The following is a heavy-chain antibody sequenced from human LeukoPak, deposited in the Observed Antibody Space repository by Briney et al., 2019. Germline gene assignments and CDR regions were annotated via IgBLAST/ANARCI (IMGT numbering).Heavy chain of an antibody. V-gene: IGHV3-23*01. CDR1: GFTFSSYA. D-gene: IGHD4-17*01. Sequence: GGTLRLSCAASGFTFSSYAMTWVRQAPGKGLEWVSASTGSGGTTYYADSVMGRFTISRDNSKNTLYLQMNSLRAEDTAVYYCAKLQSDGLRTYYGMDVWGQGTTVTVSS. J-gene: IGHJ6*02. CDR3: AKLQSDGLRTYYGMDV. CDR2: STGSGGTT.